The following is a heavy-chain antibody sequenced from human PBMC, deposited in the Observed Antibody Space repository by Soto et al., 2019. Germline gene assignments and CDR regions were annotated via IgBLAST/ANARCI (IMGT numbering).Heavy chain of an antibody. CDR3: VGGPGWLPDY. CDR2: MYYSGNT. CDR1: GCSISGHY. J-gene: IGHJ4*02. V-gene: IGHV4-59*08. Sequence: TSETLSLTCTFSGCSISGHYWNLIRQPPGKGLEWIGYMYYSGNTNYNPSLRSRVTISVDTSKNQFSLKLTSVTAADTAVYYCVGGPGWLPDYWGQGTLVTVSS. D-gene: IGHD6-19*01.